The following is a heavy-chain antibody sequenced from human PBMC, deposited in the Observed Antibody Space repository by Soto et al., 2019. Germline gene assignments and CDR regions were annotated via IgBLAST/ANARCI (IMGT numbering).Heavy chain of an antibody. J-gene: IGHJ4*02. D-gene: IGHD6-19*01. CDR1: GFTFSSYA. V-gene: IGHV3-23*01. Sequence: RGSLRLSCAASGFTFSSYAMSWVRQAPGKGLECVSAISGSGCSAYYADSVKGRFTISRDNSKNTLYLQMNSLRAEDTAVYYCAKDEGPRLYSSGWYPYDYGGQGTLVHVSS. CDR2: ISGSGCSA. CDR3: AKDEGPRLYSSGWYPYDY.